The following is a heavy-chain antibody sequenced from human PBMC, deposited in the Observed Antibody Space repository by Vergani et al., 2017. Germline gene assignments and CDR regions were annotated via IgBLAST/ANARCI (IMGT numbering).Heavy chain of an antibody. Sequence: VQLLESGGGLVQPGGSLRLSCAASGFTFSSYAMSWVRQAPGKGLEWVAVISYDGSNKYYADSVKGRFTISRDNSKNTLYLQMNSLRAEDTALYYCARGIAAPRSYFDYWGQGTLVTVSS. V-gene: IGHV3-30-3*01. CDR2: ISYDGSNK. D-gene: IGHD6-6*01. CDR3: ARGIAAPRSYFDY. CDR1: GFTFSSYA. J-gene: IGHJ4*02.